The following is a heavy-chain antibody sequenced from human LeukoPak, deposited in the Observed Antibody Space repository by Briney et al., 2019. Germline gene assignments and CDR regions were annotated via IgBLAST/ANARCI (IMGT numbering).Heavy chain of an antibody. D-gene: IGHD3-16*01. V-gene: IGHV3-11*01. Sequence: PGGSLRLSCAASGFSFSDHHMSWVRQVPGKGLEWLAYISRDGNIIVYADSVKGRFTISRDNAKQSVYLGMKSLRPEDTAVYYCARYVLLMDYWGQGTLVTVSS. CDR1: GFSFSDHH. J-gene: IGHJ4*02. CDR3: ARYVLLMDY. CDR2: ISRDGNII.